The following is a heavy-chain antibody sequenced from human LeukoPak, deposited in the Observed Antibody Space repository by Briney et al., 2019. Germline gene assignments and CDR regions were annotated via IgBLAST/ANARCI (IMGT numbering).Heavy chain of an antibody. Sequence: GGSLRLSCAASGFTFSHYAMSWVRQSPGRGLEWVATITANGRTTYYADPVKGRFSISRDNSLDTLFLQMNSLRVADTAVYYCARDGASYSNYEGNFDYWGQGTLVTVSS. D-gene: IGHD4-11*01. CDR1: GFTFSHYA. V-gene: IGHV3-23*01. CDR3: ARDGASYSNYEGNFDY. CDR2: ITANGRTT. J-gene: IGHJ4*02.